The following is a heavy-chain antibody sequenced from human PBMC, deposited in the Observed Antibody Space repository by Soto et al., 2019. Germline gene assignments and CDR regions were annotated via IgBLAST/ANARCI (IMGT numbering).Heavy chain of an antibody. CDR3: ARFWLEGYGDYESGRRNDAFDI. V-gene: IGHV4-31*03. J-gene: IGHJ3*02. D-gene: IGHD4-17*01. CDR1: GGSISSGGYY. CDR2: IYYSGST. Sequence: SETLSLTCTVSGGSISSGGYYWSWIRQHPGKGLEWIGYIYYSGSTYYNPSLKSRVTISVDTSKNQFSLKLSSVTAADMAVYYCARFWLEGYGDYESGRRNDAFDIWGQGTMVTVSS.